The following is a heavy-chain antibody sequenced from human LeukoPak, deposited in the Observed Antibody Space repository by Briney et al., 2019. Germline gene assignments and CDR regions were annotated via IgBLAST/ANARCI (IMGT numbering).Heavy chain of an antibody. V-gene: IGHV3-7*01. D-gene: IGHD3-3*01. CDR1: GFTFSNAW. J-gene: IGHJ4*02. CDR3: ASSFSIFGVVPTY. Sequence: TGGSLRLSCAASGFTFSNAWMSWVRQAPGKGLEWVANIKQDGSEKYYVDSVKGRFTISRDNAKNSLYLQMNSLRAEDTAVYYCASSFSIFGVVPTYWGQGTLVTVSS. CDR2: IKQDGSEK.